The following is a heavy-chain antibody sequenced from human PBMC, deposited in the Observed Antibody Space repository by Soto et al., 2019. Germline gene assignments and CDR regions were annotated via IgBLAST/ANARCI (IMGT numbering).Heavy chain of an antibody. CDR1: GGSISSMDYY. V-gene: IGHV4-30-4*01. D-gene: IGHD4-4*01. J-gene: IGHJ4*02. CDR3: ARGTPQTTIPSFDS. CDR2: IYYSGST. Sequence: SETLSLTCTVSGGSISSMDYYWSWIRQPPGEGLEWIGYIYYSGSTYYNPSLKSRVTISVDTSKNQFSLKMNSVTAADTAVYYSARGTPQTTIPSFDSWGQGTLVTVSS.